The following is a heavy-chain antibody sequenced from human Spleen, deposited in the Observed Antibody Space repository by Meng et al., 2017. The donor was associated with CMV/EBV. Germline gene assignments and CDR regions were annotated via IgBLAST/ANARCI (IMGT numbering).Heavy chain of an antibody. D-gene: IGHD1-26*01. J-gene: IGHJ3*02. Sequence: YTFSNDGMRWVRQAPGKGLEWVACIQYDRNNEYNAYSVKGRFTITRDNSKNALYLQMNSLRADDAATYYCARDNEYSESYYYAFDIWGQGAMVTVSS. CDR1: YTFSNDG. V-gene: IGHV3-30*02. CDR3: ARDNEYSESYYYAFDI. CDR2: IQYDRNNE.